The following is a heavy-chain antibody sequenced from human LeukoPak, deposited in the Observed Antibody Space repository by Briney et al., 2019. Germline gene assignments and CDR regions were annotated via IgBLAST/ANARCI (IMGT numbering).Heavy chain of an antibody. CDR3: ARDRGTAGAFDI. D-gene: IGHD6-13*01. Sequence: SVKVSCKASGGTFSSYAISWVRQAPGQGLEWMGRIIPIFGTANYAQKFQGRVTITTDESTSTAYMELSSLRSEDTAVYYCARDRGTAGAFDIWGQGTMLTVSS. CDR2: IIPIFGTA. J-gene: IGHJ3*02. CDR1: GGTFSSYA. V-gene: IGHV1-69*05.